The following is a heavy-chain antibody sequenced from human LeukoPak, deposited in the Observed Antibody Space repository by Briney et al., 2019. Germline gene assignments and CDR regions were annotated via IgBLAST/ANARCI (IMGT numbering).Heavy chain of an antibody. Sequence: ASVKVSCKASGYTFTSYAMHWVRQAPGQRLEWMGWINAGNGNTKYSQKFQGRVTITRDTSASTAYMELSSLRSEDTAVYYCARYCGGDCWNFDYWGQGTLVTVSS. D-gene: IGHD2-21*02. J-gene: IGHJ4*02. CDR1: GYTFTSYA. V-gene: IGHV1-3*01. CDR3: ARYCGGDCWNFDY. CDR2: INAGNGNT.